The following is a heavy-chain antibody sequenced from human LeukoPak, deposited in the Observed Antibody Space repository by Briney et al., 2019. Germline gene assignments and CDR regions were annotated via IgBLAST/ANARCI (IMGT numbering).Heavy chain of an antibody. Sequence: ASVKVSCKASGGTFSSYAISWVRQAPGQGLEWMERIIPIFGTANYAQKFQGIVTITTDESASTAYMELSSLRSEDTAVYYCARDPFMVRGVITTAYFDYWGQGTLVTVSS. J-gene: IGHJ4*02. CDR3: ARDPFMVRGVITTAYFDY. D-gene: IGHD3-10*01. CDR1: GGTFSSYA. V-gene: IGHV1-69*05. CDR2: IIPIFGTA.